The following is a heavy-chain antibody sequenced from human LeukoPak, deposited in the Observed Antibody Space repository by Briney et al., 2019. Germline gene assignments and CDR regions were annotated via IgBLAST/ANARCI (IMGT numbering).Heavy chain of an antibody. CDR3: ARDLSDGIVVVVAATDY. CDR2: ISSSSSYI. D-gene: IGHD2-15*01. J-gene: IGHJ4*02. CDR1: GFTFSSYS. Sequence: PGGSLRLSCAASGFTFSSYSTNWIRQAPAKGLEWVSSISSSSSYIYYADSVKGRFTISRDNAKNSLYLQMNSLRAEDTAVYYCARDLSDGIVVVVAATDYWGQGTLVTVSS. V-gene: IGHV3-21*01.